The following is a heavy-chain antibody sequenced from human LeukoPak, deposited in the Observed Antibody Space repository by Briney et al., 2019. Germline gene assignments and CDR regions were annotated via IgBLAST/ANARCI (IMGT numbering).Heavy chain of an antibody. CDR1: GFTFSSYS. D-gene: IGHD5-12*01. V-gene: IGHV3-48*04. J-gene: IGHJ4*02. CDR3: ARDTSIVATKYFDY. Sequence: GGSLRLSCAASGFTFSSYSMNWVRQAPGKGLEWVTYISTSSSTIYYADSVKGRFTISRDNAKNSLYLQMNSLRAEDTAVYYCARDTSIVATKYFDYWGQGTLVTVSS. CDR2: ISTSSSTI.